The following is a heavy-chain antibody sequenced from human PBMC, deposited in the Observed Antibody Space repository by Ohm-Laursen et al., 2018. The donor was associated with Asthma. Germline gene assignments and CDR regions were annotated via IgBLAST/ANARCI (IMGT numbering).Heavy chain of an antibody. CDR2: IYYSGST. CDR1: GGSVSSGSYY. V-gene: IGHV4-30-4*08. J-gene: IGHJ4*02. CDR3: ARVRLLSGDYGEDY. Sequence: SQTLSLTCTVSGGSVSSGSYYWNGIRQPPGKGLEWIGYIYYSGSTYYNPSLKSRITISVDTSKNQFSLKLSSVTAADTSVYYWARVRLLSGDYGEDYWGQGTLVTVSS. D-gene: IGHD4-17*01.